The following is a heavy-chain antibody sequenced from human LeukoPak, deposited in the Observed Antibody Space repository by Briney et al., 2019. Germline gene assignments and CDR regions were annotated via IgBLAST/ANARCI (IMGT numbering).Heavy chain of an antibody. V-gene: IGHV1-46*01. CDR2: INPSGGST. CDR3: ARDSPGYDILTGYYMWRDSMRY. J-gene: IGHJ4*02. CDR1: GYTFTSYY. Sequence: WASVKVSRKASGYTFTSYYMHWVRQAPGQGLEWMGIINPSGGSTSYAQKFQGRVTMTRDTSTSTVYMELSSLRSEDTAVYYCARDSPGYDILTGYYMWRDSMRYWGQGTLVTVSS. D-gene: IGHD3-9*01.